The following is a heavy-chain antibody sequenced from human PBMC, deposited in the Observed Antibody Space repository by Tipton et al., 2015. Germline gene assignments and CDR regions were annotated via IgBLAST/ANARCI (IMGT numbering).Heavy chain of an antibody. V-gene: IGHV4-39*02. D-gene: IGHD5-24*01. CDR3: ARDLEHGMDV. CDR2: IYYSGST. Sequence: TLSLTCTVSGGSISSSLHYWGWIRQPPGKGLEWIGSIYYSGSTYYNPSLKSRVTISVDTSKNQFSLKLNSVTAADTAVYYCARDLEHGMDVWGQGTTVTVSS. CDR1: GGSISSSLHY. J-gene: IGHJ6*02.